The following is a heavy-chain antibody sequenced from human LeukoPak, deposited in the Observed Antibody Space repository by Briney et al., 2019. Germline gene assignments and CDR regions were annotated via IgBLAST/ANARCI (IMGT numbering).Heavy chain of an antibody. V-gene: IGHV1-8*02. CDR3: ARGGLGPDAFDI. J-gene: IGHJ3*02. CDR2: MNPNSGNI. CDR1: GYTFTNYD. Sequence: ASVKVSCKASGYTFTNYDINWVRQATGQGLEWMGWMNPNSGNIGYAQKFQGRVTMTRNTSIGTAYMELSSLTSEDTAVYYCARGGLGPDAFDIWGQGTMVTVSS. D-gene: IGHD3-16*01.